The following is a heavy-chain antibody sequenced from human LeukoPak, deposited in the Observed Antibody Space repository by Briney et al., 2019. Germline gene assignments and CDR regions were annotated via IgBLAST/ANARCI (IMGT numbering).Heavy chain of an antibody. Sequence: GRSLRLSCAASGFTFSSYGMHWVRQAPGKGLEWVAVISYDGSNKYYADSVKGRFTISRDNSKNTLYLQMNSLRAEDTAVYYCARDSERGITGTTWIDYWGQGTLVTVSS. CDR3: ARDSERGITGTTWIDY. D-gene: IGHD1-7*01. CDR2: ISYDGSNK. CDR1: GFTFSSYG. J-gene: IGHJ4*02. V-gene: IGHV3-30*03.